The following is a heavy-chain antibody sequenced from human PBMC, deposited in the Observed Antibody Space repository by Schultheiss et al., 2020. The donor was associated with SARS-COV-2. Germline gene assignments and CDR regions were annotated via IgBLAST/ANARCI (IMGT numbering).Heavy chain of an antibody. CDR2: ISSSCSYI. D-gene: IGHD3-22*01. V-gene: IGHV3-21*01. CDR1: GFTFSSYS. CDR3: ARDPYYYDSSGDDY. Sequence: GGSLRLSCAASGFTFSSYSMNWVRQAPGKGLEWVSSISSSCSYIYYADSVKGRFTISRDNSKNTLYLQMSSLRAEDTAVYYCARDPYYYDSSGDDYWGQGTLVTVSS. J-gene: IGHJ4*02.